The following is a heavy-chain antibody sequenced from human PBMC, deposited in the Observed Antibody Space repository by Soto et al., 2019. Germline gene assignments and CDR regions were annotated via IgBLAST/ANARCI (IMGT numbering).Heavy chain of an antibody. CDR3: AHSSWWEPPTAYYFEY. CDR2: IYWDDDK. CDR1: GFSLSTSGVG. D-gene: IGHD1-26*01. J-gene: IGHJ4*02. V-gene: IGHV2-5*02. Sequence: QITLKESGPTLVKPTQTLTLTCTFSGFSLSTSGVGVGWIRRPPGKALEWLALIYWDDDKRYSPSLKSRLTITKDTAKNQVVLTRTNMDPVDTATYYCAHSSWWEPPTAYYFEYWGQGTLVTVSS.